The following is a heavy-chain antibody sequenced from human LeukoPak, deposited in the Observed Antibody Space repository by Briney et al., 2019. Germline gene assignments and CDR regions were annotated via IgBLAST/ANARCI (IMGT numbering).Heavy chain of an antibody. D-gene: IGHD3-22*01. V-gene: IGHV4-30-4*07. J-gene: IGHJ4*02. Sequence: SEALSLTCAVSGGSISSGGYSWSWIRQPPGKGLEWIGYIYYSGSTYYNPSLKSRVTISVDTSKNQFSLKLSSVTAADTAVYYCARGEGSGYTLGYWGQGTLVTVSS. CDR1: GGSISSGGYS. CDR3: ARGEGSGYTLGY. CDR2: IYYSGST.